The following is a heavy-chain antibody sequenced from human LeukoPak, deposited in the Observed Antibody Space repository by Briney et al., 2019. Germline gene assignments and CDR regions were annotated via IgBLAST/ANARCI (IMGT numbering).Heavy chain of an antibody. CDR2: INPNSGDT. D-gene: IGHD6-13*01. V-gene: IGHV1-2*02. Sequence: ASVKVSCKASGYTFTGYYMHWVRQAPGQGLEWMGWINPNSGDTGYAQKFQGRVTMTRDTSISSAYMELSRLRSDDTAVYYCARDGGSSDYYYYYYMDVWGKGTTVTISS. CDR1: GYTFTGYY. CDR3: ARDGGSSDYYYYYYMDV. J-gene: IGHJ6*03.